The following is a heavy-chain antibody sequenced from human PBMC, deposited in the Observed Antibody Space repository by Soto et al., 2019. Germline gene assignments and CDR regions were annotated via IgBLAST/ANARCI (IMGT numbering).Heavy chain of an antibody. Sequence: QMQLQESGPGLVKPSETLSLTCTVSGFSIRASSYYWGWIRQPPGKGLEWIGTIYYNGETFYHPSLNIRIFMSIRTSKYLFSLNITSVTAGDSAVYYGTGQLSYWGQGTLVTVSS. CDR1: GFSIRASSYY. CDR2: IYYNGET. V-gene: IGHV4-39*01. J-gene: IGHJ4*02. CDR3: TGQLSY.